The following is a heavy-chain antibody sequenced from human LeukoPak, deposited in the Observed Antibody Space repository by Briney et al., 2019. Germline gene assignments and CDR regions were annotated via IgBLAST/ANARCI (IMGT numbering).Heavy chain of an antibody. Sequence: SQTLSLTCTVSGGSISSSRYYWGWIRQPPGKGLEWIGSINYRGSIHYNPSLASLKSRVTISADTSKNQFSLKLSSVTAADTAVYYCARYREVGATVDYWGQGSLVSVSS. CDR2: INYRGSI. CDR1: GGSISSSRYY. V-gene: IGHV4-39*07. D-gene: IGHD1-26*01. J-gene: IGHJ4*02. CDR3: ARYREVGATVDY.